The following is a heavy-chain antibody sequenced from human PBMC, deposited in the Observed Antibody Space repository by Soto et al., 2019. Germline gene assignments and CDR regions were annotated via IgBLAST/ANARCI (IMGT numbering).Heavy chain of an antibody. D-gene: IGHD1-26*01. V-gene: IGHV3-33*01. CDR1: GFTFSSYG. CDR3: AREAGELKPFYYFDY. Sequence: VQLVESGGGVVQPGRSLRLSCAASGFTFSSYGMHWVRQAPGKGLEWVAVIWYDGSNKYYADSVKGRFTISRDNSKNTLYLQMNSLRAEDTAVYYCAREAGELKPFYYFDYWGQGTLVTVSS. CDR2: IWYDGSNK. J-gene: IGHJ4*02.